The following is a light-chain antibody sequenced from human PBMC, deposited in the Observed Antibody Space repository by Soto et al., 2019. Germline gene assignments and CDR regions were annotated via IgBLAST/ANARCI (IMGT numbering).Light chain of an antibody. CDR3: QQYDSSPIT. V-gene: IGKV3-20*01. CDR2: GAS. Sequence: EIVLTQSPGTLSLSPGERATLSCRASQSVSSSYLAWYQQKPGQAPRLLIYGASSRATGIPDRFSGSGSGTDFTLTISRLEPEDSAVYYCQQYDSSPITFGQGTRLEI. CDR1: QSVSSSY. J-gene: IGKJ5*01.